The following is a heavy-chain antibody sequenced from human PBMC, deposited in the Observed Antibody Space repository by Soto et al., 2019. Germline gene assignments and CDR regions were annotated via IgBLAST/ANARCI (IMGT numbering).Heavy chain of an antibody. CDR2: SFSGGAA. Sequence: EVQLVESGGGLIQPGGSLRLSCVASGFSLSSAHLIWVRQSPGKGLEWVSISFSGGAAYYADSVRGRFSVSRDNSKNTLFLEMNSLRVEDTALYYGAKSGFGAWGQGTLVTVSS. CDR1: GFSLSSAH. D-gene: IGHD3-16*01. CDR3: AKSGFGA. V-gene: IGHV3-53*01. J-gene: IGHJ5*02.